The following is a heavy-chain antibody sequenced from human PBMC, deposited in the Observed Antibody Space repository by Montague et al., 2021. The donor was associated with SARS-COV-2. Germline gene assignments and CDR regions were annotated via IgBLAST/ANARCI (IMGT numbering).Heavy chain of an antibody. Sequence: TLSLTCTVSGGSISSGGYYWSWIRQHPGKGLEWIGYIYYSGSTYYNPSLKSRVTISVDTSKNQFSLKLSSVTAADTAVYYCARDPLKITIFVVDNYYYYGMDVWGQGTTVTVSS. J-gene: IGHJ6*02. V-gene: IGHV4-31*03. CDR2: IYYSGST. CDR1: GGSISSGGYY. CDR3: ARDPLKITIFVVDNYYYYGMDV. D-gene: IGHD3-3*01.